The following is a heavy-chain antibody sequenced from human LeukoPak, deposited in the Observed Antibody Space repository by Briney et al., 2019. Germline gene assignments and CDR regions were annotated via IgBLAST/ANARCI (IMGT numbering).Heavy chain of an antibody. J-gene: IGHJ4*02. CDR1: GYSISSGDY. CDR2: IYHSGST. CDR3: ARDQQRGHYYDNSGYYYYGY. V-gene: IGHV4-38-2*02. Sequence: PSETLSLTCAVSGYSISSGDYWGWIRQPPGKGLEWIGSIYHSGSTYYNPSLKSRVTISIDTSKNQISLKLSSVTAADTAVYYCARDQQRGHYYDNSGYYYYGYWGQGTLVTVSS. D-gene: IGHD3-22*01.